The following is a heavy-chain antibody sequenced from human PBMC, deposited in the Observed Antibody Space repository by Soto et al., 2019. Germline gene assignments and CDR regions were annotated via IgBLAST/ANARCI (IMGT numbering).Heavy chain of an antibody. CDR1: GRTFNNYA. CDR2: IIPIGGTP. CDR3: AKVMRSTSSTANFDY. V-gene: IGHV1-69*13. Sequence: SVKVSCKASGRTFNNYAISWVRQAPGIGFEWLGVIIPIGGTPEHAQKFQGRVTISADESTNTAYMELSSLRSEDTAVYYCAKVMRSTSSTANFDYWGRGTLVTVSS. J-gene: IGHJ4*02. D-gene: IGHD3-16*01.